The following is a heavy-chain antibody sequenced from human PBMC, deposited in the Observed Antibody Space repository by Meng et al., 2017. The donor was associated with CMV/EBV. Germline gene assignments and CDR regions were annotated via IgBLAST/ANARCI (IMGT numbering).Heavy chain of an antibody. J-gene: IGHJ5*02. V-gene: IGHV4-39*07. D-gene: IGHD6-6*01. CDR2: IYYSGST. CDR3: ARSIAARPYRYNWFDP. CDR1: GGSISSSSYY. Sequence: QLQLQESGPGLVKPSETLSLTCTGSGGSISSSSYYWGWIRQPPGKGLEWIGSIYYSGSTYYNPSLKSRVTISVDTSKNQFSLKLSSVTAADTAVYYCARSIAARPYRYNWFDPWGQGTLVTVSS.